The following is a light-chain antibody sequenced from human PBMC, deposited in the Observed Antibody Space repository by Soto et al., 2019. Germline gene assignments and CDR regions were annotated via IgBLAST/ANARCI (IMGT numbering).Light chain of an antibody. CDR2: DAS. CDR1: QSVSTY. J-gene: IGKJ5*01. Sequence: EIVLTQSPATLSLSPGDRATLSCRASQSVSTYLAWYQQKPGQAPRLLIYDASNRATGIPARFSGSGSGTDFTLTISSLEPEDFAVYYCQQRSNSNTFGXGTRLEIK. V-gene: IGKV3-11*01. CDR3: QQRSNSNT.